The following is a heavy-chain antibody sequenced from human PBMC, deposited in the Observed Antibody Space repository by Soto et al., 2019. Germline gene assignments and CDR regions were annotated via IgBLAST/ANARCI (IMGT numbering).Heavy chain of an antibody. J-gene: IGHJ6*03. CDR1: GYTFTSYD. CDR3: ARVLPHGGDYGLYYYYMDV. CDR2: MNPNSGNT. V-gene: IGHV1-8*01. D-gene: IGHD4-17*01. Sequence: ASVKVSCKASGYTFTSYDINWVRQATGQGLEWMGWMNPNSGNTGYAQKFQGRVTMTRNTSISTAYMELSSLRSEDTTVYYCARVLPHGGDYGLYYYYMDVWGKGTTVTVSS.